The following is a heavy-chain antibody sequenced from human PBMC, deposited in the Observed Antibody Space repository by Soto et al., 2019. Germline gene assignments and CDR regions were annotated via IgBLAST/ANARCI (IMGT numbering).Heavy chain of an antibody. CDR1: GFPFDDFA. CDR3: AKDTQSSNLNALDV. J-gene: IGHJ3*01. CDR2: IGWKSDNV. V-gene: IGHV3-9*01. Sequence: EVQLVESGGGLGQLGGSRKLSCAASGFPFDDFAMHWVGNAPGTGLEWVSGIGWKSDNVGYGDSVKGRFTISRDNAKNSLYLQMNGLRAEDTAFYYCAKDTQSSNLNALDVWGQGTTVTVSS. D-gene: IGHD6-13*01.